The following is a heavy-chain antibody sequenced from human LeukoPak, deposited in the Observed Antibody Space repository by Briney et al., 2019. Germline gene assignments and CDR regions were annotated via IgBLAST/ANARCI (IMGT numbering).Heavy chain of an antibody. J-gene: IGHJ4*02. Sequence: GGSLRLSCAASGFTFSSYWMSWVRQAPGKGLEWVANIKQDGSEKYYVGSVKGRFTISRDNAKNSLYLQMNSLRAEDTAVYYCAREARFGGYLYYDYVWGSYRYGDFDYWGQGTLVTVSS. CDR1: GFTFSSYW. D-gene: IGHD3-16*02. CDR2: IKQDGSEK. V-gene: IGHV3-7*01. CDR3: AREARFGGYLYYDYVWGSYRYGDFDY.